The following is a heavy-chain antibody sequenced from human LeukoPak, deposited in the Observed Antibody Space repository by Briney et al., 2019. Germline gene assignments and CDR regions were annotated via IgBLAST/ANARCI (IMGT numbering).Heavy chain of an antibody. CDR2: ISGGGGST. J-gene: IGHJ4*02. D-gene: IGHD3-22*01. CDR3: AKEESRNFYGSSGYWY. CDR1: GFXFNNYA. V-gene: IGHV3-23*01. Sequence: PGGSLRLSCAASGFXFNNYAITWVRQAPGKGLEWVSVISGGGGSTYYADSVKGRFTISSDASTNTLYLQMNSLRGEDTAVYYCAKEESRNFYGSSGYWYWGQGTLVTVSS.